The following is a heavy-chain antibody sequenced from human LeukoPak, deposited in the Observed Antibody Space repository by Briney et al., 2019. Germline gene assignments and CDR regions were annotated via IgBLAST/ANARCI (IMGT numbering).Heavy chain of an antibody. CDR3: ARGGLPGDAFDI. Sequence: GGSLRLSCAASGFTFSSYSMNWVRQAPGKGLEWVSSISSSSSYIYYADSVKGRFTISRDNAKNSLYLQMNSLRAEDTAVYYCARGGLPGDAFDIWGQGTMVTVSS. CDR2: ISSSSSYI. V-gene: IGHV3-21*01. CDR1: GFTFSSYS. J-gene: IGHJ3*02. D-gene: IGHD5-12*01.